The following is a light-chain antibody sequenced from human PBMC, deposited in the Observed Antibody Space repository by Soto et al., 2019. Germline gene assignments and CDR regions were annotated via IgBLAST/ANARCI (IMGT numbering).Light chain of an antibody. CDR3: SAYTVSRTHV. J-gene: IGLJ1*01. V-gene: IGLV2-14*03. CDR2: NVY. CDR1: SSDVGAYNF. Sequence: QSSLTQPASVSVSPGHSITISCTGTSSDVGAYNFVSWHQQHPGKAPKLMIYNVYDRPSGISYRFSGSKSGNTASLTISGLQGEEEADYYCSAYTVSRTHVFGTGTKVTVL.